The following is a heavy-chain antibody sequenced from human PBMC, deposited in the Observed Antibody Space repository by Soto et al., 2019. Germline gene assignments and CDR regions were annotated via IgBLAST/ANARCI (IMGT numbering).Heavy chain of an antibody. CDR3: AREQVRPPTGAIAV. CDR1: GYSFTDYY. D-gene: IGHD1-1*01. V-gene: IGHV1-2*02. Sequence: ASVKVSCKASGYSFTDYYMHWVRQAPGQGLEWMGWINPYRGATNYAQKFQGRVTMTRDTSISTAYMELSRLRSDDTAVYWCAREQVRPPTGAIAVSGEGATVTGS. CDR2: INPYRGAT. J-gene: IGHJ6*02.